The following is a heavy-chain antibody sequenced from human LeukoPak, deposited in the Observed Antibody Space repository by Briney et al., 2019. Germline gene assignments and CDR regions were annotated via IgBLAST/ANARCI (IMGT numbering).Heavy chain of an antibody. J-gene: IGHJ5*02. D-gene: IGHD3-10*01. Sequence: GGSLRLSCAACGFSFSSYAMSWVRQAPGKGLEWVPAISGSGGSTYYADSVKGRFTISRDNSKNTLYLQMNSLRAEDTAVYYCAKDRYYYGSGINWFDPWGQGTLVTVSS. CDR1: GFSFSSYA. V-gene: IGHV3-23*01. CDR2: ISGSGGST. CDR3: AKDRYYYGSGINWFDP.